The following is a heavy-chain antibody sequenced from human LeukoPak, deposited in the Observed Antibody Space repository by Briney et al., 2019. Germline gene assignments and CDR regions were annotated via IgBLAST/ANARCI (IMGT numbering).Heavy chain of an antibody. J-gene: IGHJ3*02. CDR2: IGSSGSTV. D-gene: IGHD4-23*01. CDR3: ARDTLEYSNSPDALDI. CDR1: GFTFSAYE. Sequence: GGSLRLSCAASGFTFSAYEMNWVRQAPGKGLEWVPYIGSSGSTVYYADSVKGRFTISRDNAKNSLYMQMESLRDEDTAIYYCARDTLEYSNSPDALDIWGQGTMVTVSS. V-gene: IGHV3-48*03.